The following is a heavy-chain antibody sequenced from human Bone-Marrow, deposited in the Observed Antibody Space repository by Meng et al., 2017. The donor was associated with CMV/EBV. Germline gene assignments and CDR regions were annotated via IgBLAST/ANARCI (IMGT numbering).Heavy chain of an antibody. Sequence: SVKVSCKASGGTFSSYTISWVRQAPGQGLEWMGRIIPILGIANYAQKFQGRVTITADKSASTAYMELSSLRSEDTAVYYCARTRSITMVRGHAFDIWGQGTMVTVSS. D-gene: IGHD3-10*01. CDR1: GGTFSSYT. J-gene: IGHJ3*02. V-gene: IGHV1-69*02. CDR3: ARTRSITMVRGHAFDI. CDR2: IIPILGIA.